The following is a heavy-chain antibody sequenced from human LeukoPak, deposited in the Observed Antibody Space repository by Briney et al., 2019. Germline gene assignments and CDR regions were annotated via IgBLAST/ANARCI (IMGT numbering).Heavy chain of an antibody. Sequence: PGGSLRLSCAASRFTFSRYWMHWVRQAPGKGLVWVSRINSDGISTSYADSVKGRFTVSRDNAKNTLYLQMNSLRAEDTAVYYCARDPYNWNANWLDPWGQGTLVTVSS. J-gene: IGHJ5*02. CDR3: ARDPYNWNANWLDP. V-gene: IGHV3-74*01. CDR2: INSDGIST. CDR1: RFTFSRYW. D-gene: IGHD1-1*01.